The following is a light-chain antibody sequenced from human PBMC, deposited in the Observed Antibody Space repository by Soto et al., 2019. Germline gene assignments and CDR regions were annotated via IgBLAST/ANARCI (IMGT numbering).Light chain of an antibody. CDR3: SSYSISTAYL. CDR1: SSDVGGYDY. V-gene: IGLV2-14*01. J-gene: IGLJ1*01. Sequence: QSALTQPASVSGSPGQSITISCTGTSSDVGGYDYVSWYQLHPGKAPKLMVFEVNNRPSGVSYRFSGSKCGNTASLTISGLQAEDEADYFCSSYSISTAYLFGTGTKLTVL. CDR2: EVN.